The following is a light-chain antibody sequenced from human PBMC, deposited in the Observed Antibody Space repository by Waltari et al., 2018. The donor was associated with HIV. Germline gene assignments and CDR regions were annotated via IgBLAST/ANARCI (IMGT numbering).Light chain of an antibody. V-gene: IGLV1-40*01. Sequence: QSVLTQSPSVSGAPGQRVIISCTGSTSNIGAGYDVHWYQQLPGTAPKLLIYNNTKRPSGVPDRFSGSKSGTSASLAITGLQAEDEADYYCQSYDSSLSVNWVFGGGTKLTVL. CDR3: QSYDSSLSVNWV. CDR2: NNT. J-gene: IGLJ3*02. CDR1: TSNIGAGYD.